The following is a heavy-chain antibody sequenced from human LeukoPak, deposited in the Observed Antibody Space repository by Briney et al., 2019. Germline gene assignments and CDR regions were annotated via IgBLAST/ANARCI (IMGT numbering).Heavy chain of an antibody. D-gene: IGHD2-2*01. CDR1: GGSFSGYY. CDR2: INHSGST. V-gene: IGHV4-34*01. CDR3: ARGPLLFCSSTSCYPRNDY. Sequence: SETLSLTCAVYGGSFSGYYLSWIRQPRGKGLEWIGEINHSGSTNYNPSLKSRVTISVDTSKNQFSLELSSVTAADAAVYYCARGPLLFCSSTSCYPRNDYWGQGTLVTVSS. J-gene: IGHJ4*02.